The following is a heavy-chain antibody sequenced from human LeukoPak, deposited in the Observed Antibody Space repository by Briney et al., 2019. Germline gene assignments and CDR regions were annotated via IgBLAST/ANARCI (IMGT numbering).Heavy chain of an antibody. CDR3: ARGVVSGYYPHYHYYYMDV. CDR1: GGSINSYY. CDR2: FYTSGST. Sequence: SETLSLTCTVSGGSINSYYWSWIRQPAGKGLEWIGRFYTSGSTNYNPSLKSRVTMSVDTSENQFSLELSSVTAADTAVYYCARGVVSGYYPHYHYYYMDVWGKGTTVTVSS. V-gene: IGHV4-4*07. J-gene: IGHJ6*03. D-gene: IGHD3-22*01.